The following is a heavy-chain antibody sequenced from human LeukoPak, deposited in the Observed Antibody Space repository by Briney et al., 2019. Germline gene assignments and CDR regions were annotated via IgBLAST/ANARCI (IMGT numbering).Heavy chain of an antibody. V-gene: IGHV3-9*01. CDR3: AKDKEDSRGYYYVFDF. D-gene: IGHD3-22*01. J-gene: IGHJ4*02. CDR1: GFTFDDYA. Sequence: GRSLRLSCAASGFTFDDYAMHWVRHAPGKGPERVAGINWNSGSIGYADSVKGRFTISRDNAKNYLYLQLNSLRAEDTALYYCAKDKEDSRGYYYVFDFWGQGTLVTVSS. CDR2: INWNSGSI.